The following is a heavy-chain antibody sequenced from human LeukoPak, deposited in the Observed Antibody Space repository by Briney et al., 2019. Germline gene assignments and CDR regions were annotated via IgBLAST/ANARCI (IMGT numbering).Heavy chain of an antibody. V-gene: IGHV3-21*01. CDR3: AREFNTIGNFDY. CDR1: GFTFSRFS. Sequence: KAGASLRLSCATSGFTFSRFSFRWVRQDPGKGLKWVASIYVTGNYIYYADSVKGRVTISRDNAKNSVFLQMNSLRVEDTAVYYCAREFNTIGNFDYWGQGALVTVSS. J-gene: IGHJ4*02. D-gene: IGHD1-14*01. CDR2: IYVTGNYI.